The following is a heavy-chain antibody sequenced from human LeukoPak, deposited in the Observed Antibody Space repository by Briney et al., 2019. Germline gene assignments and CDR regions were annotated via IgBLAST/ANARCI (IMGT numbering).Heavy chain of an antibody. Sequence: GGSLRLSCAASGFTFSSYSMNWVRQAPGKGLEWVSSISSSSYIYYADSVKGRFTISRDNAKNSLYLQMNSLRAEDTAVYYCARDYYYDSSGPNVPYYFDCWGQGTLVTVFS. V-gene: IGHV3-21*01. CDR1: GFTFSSYS. J-gene: IGHJ4*02. CDR3: ARDYYYDSSGPNVPYYFDC. CDR2: ISSSSYI. D-gene: IGHD3-22*01.